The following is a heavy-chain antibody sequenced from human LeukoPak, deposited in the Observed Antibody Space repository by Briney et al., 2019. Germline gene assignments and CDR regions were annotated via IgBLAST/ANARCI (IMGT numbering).Heavy chain of an antibody. CDR1: GFTFSSYE. D-gene: IGHD6-6*01. CDR2: IGSSGRSI. Sequence: GGALRLSCAASGFTFSSYERNCVRQAPGKGREWVSYIGSSGRSIYYADSEKGRFTISRDNAKNSLYLQMNSLRAEDTAVYYCARLYSSSSGKAFDIWGQGTMVSVSS. CDR3: ARLYSSSSGKAFDI. V-gene: IGHV3-48*03. J-gene: IGHJ3*02.